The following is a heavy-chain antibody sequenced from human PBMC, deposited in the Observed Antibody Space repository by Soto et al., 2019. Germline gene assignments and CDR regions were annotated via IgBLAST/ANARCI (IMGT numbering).Heavy chain of an antibody. CDR2: INDSGST. Sequence: SETLSLTCAVYIGSFSGYYWTWIRQSPGKGLEWMGEINDSGSTSYNPSLKSRVTISVDTSKNQFSLEVSSVTAADAAVYYCARQRASYYYYYGMDVWGQGTTVTVSS. CDR3: ARQRASYYYYYGMDV. V-gene: IGHV4-34*01. CDR1: IGSFSGYY. J-gene: IGHJ6*02.